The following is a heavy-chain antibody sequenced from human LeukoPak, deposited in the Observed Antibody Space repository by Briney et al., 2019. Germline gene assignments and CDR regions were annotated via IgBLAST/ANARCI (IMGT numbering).Heavy chain of an antibody. Sequence: ASVKVSCKASGYTFTGYYMHWVRQAPGQGLEWMGIINPSGGSTSYAQKFQGRVTMTRDMSTSTVYMDVSTLRSDDTGVYYCGRENLAVADGYDPWGQGTLVTVSS. CDR1: GYTFTGYY. D-gene: IGHD6-19*01. J-gene: IGHJ5*02. CDR2: INPSGGST. V-gene: IGHV1-46*01. CDR3: GRENLAVADGYDP.